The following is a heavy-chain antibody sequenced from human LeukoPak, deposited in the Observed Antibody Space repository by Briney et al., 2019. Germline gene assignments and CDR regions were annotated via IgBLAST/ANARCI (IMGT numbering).Heavy chain of an antibody. J-gene: IGHJ4*02. CDR1: GYTFSTYG. CDR3: ARPRHYGSGSYYNGGYDFDY. D-gene: IGHD3-10*01. V-gene: IGHV1-18*01. Sequence: WASVKVSCKTSGYTFSTYGISWVRQAPGQGLEWMGWNSVYNGNTNYAQKLQGRVTMTTDTSTNTAYMELRSLRSDDTAVYFCARPRHYGSGSYYNGGYDFDYWGQGTLVTVSS. CDR2: NSVYNGNT.